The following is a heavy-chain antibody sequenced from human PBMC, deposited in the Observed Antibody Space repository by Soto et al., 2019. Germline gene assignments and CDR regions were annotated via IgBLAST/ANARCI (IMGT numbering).Heavy chain of an antibody. CDR1: GYTLNTYY. V-gene: IGHV1-46*02. CDR3: ARGGHIAVVTASFDY. CDR2: IHPSGGGS. D-gene: IGHD2-21*02. Sequence: GASVKVSCKPSGYTLNTYYLHWVRQAPGQGLEWMGIIHPSGGGSTYAQKFLGRVTMTRDTSTSTVFMELSSLRSAGTAVYYCARGGHIAVVTASFDYWGQGTLVTVSS. J-gene: IGHJ4*02.